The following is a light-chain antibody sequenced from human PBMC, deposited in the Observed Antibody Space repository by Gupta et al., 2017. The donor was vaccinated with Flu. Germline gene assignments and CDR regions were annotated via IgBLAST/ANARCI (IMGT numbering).Light chain of an antibody. CDR3: QVWDSSSDHVV. CDR1: NSGSNS. Sequence: SSLLTQPPSLSVAPGQTARITCGGNNSGSNSVHWYQQKPGQAPVLVVYDDSDRPSGIPERFSGSNSGNTATLTISRVEAGDEADYYCQVWDSSSDHVVFGGGTKLTVL. V-gene: IGLV3-21*02. J-gene: IGLJ2*01. CDR2: DDS.